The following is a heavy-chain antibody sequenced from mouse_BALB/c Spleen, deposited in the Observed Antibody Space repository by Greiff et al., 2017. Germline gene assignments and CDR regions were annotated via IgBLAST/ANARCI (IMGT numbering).Heavy chain of an antibody. Sequence: EVKVVESGGGLVQPGGSRKLSCAASGFTFSSFGMHWVRQAPEKGLEWVAYISSGSSTIYYADTVKGRFTISRDNPKNTLFLQMTSLRSEDTAMYYCATSYDYDASYWGQGTTLTVSS. J-gene: IGHJ2*01. V-gene: IGHV5-17*02. D-gene: IGHD2-4*01. CDR3: ATSYDYDASY. CDR2: ISSGSSTI. CDR1: GFTFSSFG.